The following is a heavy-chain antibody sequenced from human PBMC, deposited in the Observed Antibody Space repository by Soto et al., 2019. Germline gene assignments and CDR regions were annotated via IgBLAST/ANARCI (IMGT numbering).Heavy chain of an antibody. Sequence: EVQLVESGGGLVKPGGSLRLSCAASGFTFSSYSMNWVRQAPGKGLEWVSSISSSSSYIYYADSVKGRFTISRVNAKNSLYLQMNSLRAEDTAVYYCARVFNDFWSGYYDYYYYYYMDVWGKGTTVTVSS. V-gene: IGHV3-21*01. J-gene: IGHJ6*03. D-gene: IGHD3-3*01. CDR2: ISSSSSYI. CDR1: GFTFSSYS. CDR3: ARVFNDFWSGYYDYYYYYYMDV.